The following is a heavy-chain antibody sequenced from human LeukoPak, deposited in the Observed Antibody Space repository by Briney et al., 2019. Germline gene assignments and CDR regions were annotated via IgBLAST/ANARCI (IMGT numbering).Heavy chain of an antibody. Sequence: GGSLRLSCAASGFTFSSHAMHWVRQAPGKGLEWLATISSDGSTKTYAGSVKGRFTISRDSSKNSVYLQLNGLSADDTAVYYCARARACGPSCYIVDYWGQGTLVTVS. D-gene: IGHD2-2*02. V-gene: IGHV3-30*04. J-gene: IGHJ4*02. CDR1: GFTFSSHA. CDR3: ARARACGPSCYIVDY. CDR2: ISSDGSTK.